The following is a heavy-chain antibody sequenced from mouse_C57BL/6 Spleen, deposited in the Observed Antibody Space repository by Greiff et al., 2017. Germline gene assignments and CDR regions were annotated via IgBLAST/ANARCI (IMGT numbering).Heavy chain of an antibody. J-gene: IGHJ2*01. CDR2: INPSTGGT. CDR1: GYSFTGYY. D-gene: IGHD1-1*01. CDR3: ARSYYGSSSNFDY. Sequence: EVKLMESGPELVKPGASVKISCKASGYSFTGYYMNWVKQSPEKSLEWIGEINPSTGGTTYNQKFKAKATLTVDKSSSTAYMQLKSLTSEDSAVYYCARSYYGSSSNFDYWGQGTTLTVSS. V-gene: IGHV1-42*01.